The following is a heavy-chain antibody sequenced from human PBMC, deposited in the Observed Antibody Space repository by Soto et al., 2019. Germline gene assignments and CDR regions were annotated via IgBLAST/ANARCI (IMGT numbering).Heavy chain of an antibody. CDR3: AKEGNGGASLDS. Sequence: GGSLRLSCEASGFTFDGYMMHWVRQAPGKGLEWISLISWDGGSIDYADSIKGRFTVSRDNSKNSLFLDMHSLETEDTAVYYCAKEGNGGASLDSWGQGTLVTVSS. CDR2: ISWDGGSI. V-gene: IGHV3-43*01. J-gene: IGHJ5*01. CDR1: GFTFDGYM. D-gene: IGHD2-21*01.